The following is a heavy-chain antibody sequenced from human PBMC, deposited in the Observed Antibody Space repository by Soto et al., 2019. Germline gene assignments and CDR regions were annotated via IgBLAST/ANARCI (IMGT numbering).Heavy chain of an antibody. D-gene: IGHD5-12*01. CDR1: GFTFSSYG. Sequence: QVQLVESGGGVVQPGRSLRLSCAASGFTFSSYGMHWVRQAPGKGLEWVAVIWYDGSNKYYADSVKGRFTISRDNSKNMXYLQMNSLRAEDTAVYYCASEGADYSGYDPYYFDYWGQGTLVTVSS. V-gene: IGHV3-33*01. CDR3: ASEGADYSGYDPYYFDY. J-gene: IGHJ4*02. CDR2: IWYDGSNK.